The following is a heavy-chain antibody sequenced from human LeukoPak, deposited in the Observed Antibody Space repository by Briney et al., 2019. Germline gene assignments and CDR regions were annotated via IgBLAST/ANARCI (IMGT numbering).Heavy chain of an antibody. CDR3: TTVYCSSTSCYSPRMDV. V-gene: IGHV3-15*01. D-gene: IGHD2-2*02. Sequence: ETLSLTCAVYGGSFSGYYWSWIRQPPGKGLEWVGRIKSRTDGGTTDYAAPVKGRFIISRDDSKNTLYLQMNSLKTEDTAVYYCTTVYCSSTSCYSPRMDVWGKGTTVTVSS. CDR2: IKSRTDGGTT. J-gene: IGHJ6*04. CDR1: GGSFSGYY.